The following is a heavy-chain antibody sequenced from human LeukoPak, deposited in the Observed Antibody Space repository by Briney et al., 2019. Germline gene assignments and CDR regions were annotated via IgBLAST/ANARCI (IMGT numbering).Heavy chain of an antibody. CDR1: GFTFSSYA. V-gene: IGHV3-23*01. CDR2: ISGSGGST. CDR3: AKDVRKDIVVVVAATDWFDP. D-gene: IGHD2-15*01. J-gene: IGHJ5*02. Sequence: GGSLRLSCAASGFTFSSYAMSWVRQAPGKGLEWVSAISGSGGSTYYADSVKGRFTISRDNSENTLYLQMNSLRAEDTAVYYCAKDVRKDIVVVVAATDWFDPWGQGTLVTVSS.